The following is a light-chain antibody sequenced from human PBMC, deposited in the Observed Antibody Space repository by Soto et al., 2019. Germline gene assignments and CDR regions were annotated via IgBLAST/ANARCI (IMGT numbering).Light chain of an antibody. CDR2: GAS. CDR3: QQYNNWPTT. V-gene: IGKV3-15*01. J-gene: IGKJ1*01. CDR1: QSVSSN. Sequence: EIVMTQSPATLSVSPGERATLSCRASQSVSSNLAWYQQKPGQAPRLLIYGASTRATGIPARFSGSGSGTEFTLTISSLKSEDFAVYYCQQYNNWPTTLGQGTKVDIK.